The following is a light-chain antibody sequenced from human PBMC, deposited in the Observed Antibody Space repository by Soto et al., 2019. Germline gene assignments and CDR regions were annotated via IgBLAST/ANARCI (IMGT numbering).Light chain of an antibody. CDR2: DAS. CDR3: QQRSNWPPIT. V-gene: IGKV3-11*01. J-gene: IGKJ5*01. Sequence: EIVMTESPATLSVSPGERATLSCMASQSVSRYLAWYQQKPGQAPRLLIYDASNRATGIPARFSGSGSGTDFTLTISSLEPEDFAVYYCQQRSNWPPITFGQGTRLEIK. CDR1: QSVSRY.